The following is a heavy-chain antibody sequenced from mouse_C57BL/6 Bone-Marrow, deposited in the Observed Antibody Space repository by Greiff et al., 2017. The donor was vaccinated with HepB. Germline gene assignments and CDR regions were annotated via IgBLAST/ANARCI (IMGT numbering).Heavy chain of an antibody. CDR1: GYTFTEYT. V-gene: IGHV1-62-2*01. CDR3: TSPPVVAPYAFDY. CDR2: FYPGSGSI. D-gene: IGHD1-1*01. Sequence: VQLQQSGAELVKPGASVKLSCKASGYTFTEYTIHWVKQRSGQGLEWIGWFYPGSGSIKYNEKFKDKATLTADKSSSTAYMELRSLTSEDSAVYYCTSPPVVAPYAFDYWGQGTTLTVSS. J-gene: IGHJ2*01.